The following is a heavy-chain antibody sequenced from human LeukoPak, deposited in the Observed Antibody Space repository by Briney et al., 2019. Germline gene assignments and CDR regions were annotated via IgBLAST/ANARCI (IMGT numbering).Heavy chain of an antibody. D-gene: IGHD2-15*01. CDR2: INTGNGNT. CDR3: ARDGRSIVVRSSQTNGRWFAP. Sequence: ASVKVSCKASGYTFTSYAMPWVRQAPGQRLEWMGWINTGNGNTKYSQTFQGRVTITRDTSASTAYMELSSLRSEDTAVYYCARDGRSIVVRSSQTNGRWFAPWGQGTLVTVSS. J-gene: IGHJ5*02. V-gene: IGHV1-3*04. CDR1: GYTFTSYA.